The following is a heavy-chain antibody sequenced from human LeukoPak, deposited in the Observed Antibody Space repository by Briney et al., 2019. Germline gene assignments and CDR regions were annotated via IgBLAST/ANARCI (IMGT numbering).Heavy chain of an antibody. CDR3: ARRGYYGSGSYYSHYYYYYMDV. J-gene: IGHJ6*03. Sequence: SETLSLTCAVYGGSFSGYYWSWIRQPPGKGLEWIGEINHSGSTNYNPPLKSRVTISVDTSKNQFSLKLSSVTAADTAVYYCARRGYYGSGSYYSHYYYYYMDVWGKGTTVTISS. CDR1: GGSFSGYY. CDR2: INHSGST. D-gene: IGHD3-10*01. V-gene: IGHV4-34*01.